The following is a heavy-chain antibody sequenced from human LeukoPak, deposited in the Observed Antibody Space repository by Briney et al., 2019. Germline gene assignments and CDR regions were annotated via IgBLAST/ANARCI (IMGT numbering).Heavy chain of an antibody. Sequence: PGGSLRLSCLASGFAFSAYEMNWVRQAPGKGLEGVSYIAGSHTTTYYADSVKGRFTIFRDNAQNSLYLPMNSLRAEDTALYYCTTLGYHLDSWGQGTLVTVSS. J-gene: IGHJ4*02. V-gene: IGHV3-48*03. CDR3: TTLGYHLDS. CDR2: IAGSHTTT. CDR1: GFAFSAYE. D-gene: IGHD3-22*01.